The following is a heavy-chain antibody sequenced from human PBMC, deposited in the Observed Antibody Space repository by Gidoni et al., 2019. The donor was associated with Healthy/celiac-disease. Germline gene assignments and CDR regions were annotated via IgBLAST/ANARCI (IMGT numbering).Heavy chain of an antibody. CDR3: ARGRRIAARYYYGMDV. D-gene: IGHD6-6*01. CDR2: IYSGGST. CDR1: GFTVSSNY. Sequence: EVQLVESGGGLVQPGGSLRLSCADSGFTVSSNYMSWVRQAPGKGLEWVSVIYSGGSTYYADSVKGRFTISRDNSKNTLYLQMNSLRAEDTAVYYCARGRRIAARYYYGMDVWGQGTTVTVSS. V-gene: IGHV3-66*02. J-gene: IGHJ6*02.